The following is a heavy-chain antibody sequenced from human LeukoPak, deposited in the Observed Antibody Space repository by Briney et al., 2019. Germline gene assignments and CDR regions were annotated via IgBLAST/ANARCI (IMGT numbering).Heavy chain of an antibody. V-gene: IGHV4-59*08. CDR2: ISYSGST. CDR3: ASHQGGSTNDN. CDR1: GGSIRSFY. D-gene: IGHD5-12*01. J-gene: IGHJ4*02. Sequence: SETLSLTCAVSGGSIRSFYWSWIRQPPGKGLEWIGYISYSGSTNYNATLESRVTMSVDTSKNQFSLNLNSVTAADTAVYYCASHQGGSTNDNWGQGTLVTVSS.